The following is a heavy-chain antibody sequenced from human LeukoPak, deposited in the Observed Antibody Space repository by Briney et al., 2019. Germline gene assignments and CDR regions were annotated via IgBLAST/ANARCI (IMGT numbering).Heavy chain of an antibody. J-gene: IGHJ4*02. Sequence: SVKVSCKASGGTFSRYAISWVREAPGQGLGWMGGIIPIFGIANYAQKFQGRVTITADESTSTAYMELSSLRSEDTAVYYCARSEREMATTPFEYFDYWGQGTLVSVYS. CDR1: GGTFSRYA. D-gene: IGHD5-24*01. V-gene: IGHV1-69*13. CDR2: IIPIFGIA. CDR3: ARSEREMATTPFEYFDY.